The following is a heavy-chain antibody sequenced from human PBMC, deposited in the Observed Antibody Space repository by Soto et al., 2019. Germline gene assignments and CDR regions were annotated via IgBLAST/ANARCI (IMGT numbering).Heavy chain of an antibody. Sequence: QVRLQESGPGLVKPSETLSLTCTVSGDSISRYYWSWIRQTPGRELEWIAYVFHSGTTNYNPSLKSRATISIDSSKSQFSLTLSSVTAADTAVYYCARGQLSSFYYLDSWGQGTRVTVSS. V-gene: IGHV4-59*01. CDR2: VFHSGTT. D-gene: IGHD6-13*01. CDR3: ARGQLSSFYYLDS. J-gene: IGHJ4*02. CDR1: GDSISRYY.